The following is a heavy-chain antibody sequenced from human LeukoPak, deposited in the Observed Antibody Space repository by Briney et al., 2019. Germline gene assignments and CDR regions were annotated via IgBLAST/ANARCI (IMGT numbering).Heavy chain of an antibody. V-gene: IGHV1-18*01. Sequence: GASVKVSCKASGYTFTSYGISWVRQAPGQGLEWMGWISAYNGNTNYAQKLQGRVTMTTDTPTSTAYMELRSLRSDDTAAYYCARDATYDSSGYRAYDIWGQGTMVTVSS. J-gene: IGHJ3*02. CDR2: ISAYNGNT. CDR3: ARDATYDSSGYRAYDI. CDR1: GYTFTSYG. D-gene: IGHD3-22*01.